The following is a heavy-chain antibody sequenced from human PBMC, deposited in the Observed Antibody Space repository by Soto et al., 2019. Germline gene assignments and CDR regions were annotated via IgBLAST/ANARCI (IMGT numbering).Heavy chain of an antibody. CDR1: GFTFSSYG. Sequence: GGSLRLSCAASGFTFSSYGMHWVRQAPGKGLEWVSAIADHGGNTYYADSVKGRFTISRDNSKNTLYLQMNSLRAEDTALYYCAKLGAGTIYWGQGTPVTVSS. CDR2: IADHGGNT. CDR3: AKLGAGTIY. J-gene: IGHJ4*02. D-gene: IGHD6-13*01. V-gene: IGHV3-23*01.